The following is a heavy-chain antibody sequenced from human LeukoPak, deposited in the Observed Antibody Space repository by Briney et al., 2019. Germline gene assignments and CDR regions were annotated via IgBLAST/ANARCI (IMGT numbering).Heavy chain of an antibody. Sequence: GEALKISCKGAGCSFTSYWIGWVRRMPGKGVEGMGIIYPGDSDTRYSPSFQGQVTISADKSISTAYLQCGSLKASDTAMYYCARQPIVATTGYYYYYMDVWGKGTTVTVSS. CDR2: IYPGDSDT. CDR3: ARQPIVATTGYYYYYMDV. CDR1: GCSFTSYW. D-gene: IGHD5-12*01. J-gene: IGHJ6*03. V-gene: IGHV5-51*01.